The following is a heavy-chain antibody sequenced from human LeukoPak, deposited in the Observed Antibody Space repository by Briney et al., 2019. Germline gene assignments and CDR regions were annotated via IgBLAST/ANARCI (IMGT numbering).Heavy chain of an antibody. V-gene: IGHV3-66*01. J-gene: IGHJ3*02. CDR3: ARALGYSSGTDAFDI. D-gene: IGHD6-19*01. CDR1: GLTVSSNY. CDR2: IYSGGST. Sequence: GGSLRLSCSASGLTVSSNYMSWVRQAPGKGLEWVSVIYSGGSTYYADAVKGRFSISRDDSKNTMYLKMHSLSAEDTAVYYCARALGYSSGTDAFDIWGQGTMVTVSS.